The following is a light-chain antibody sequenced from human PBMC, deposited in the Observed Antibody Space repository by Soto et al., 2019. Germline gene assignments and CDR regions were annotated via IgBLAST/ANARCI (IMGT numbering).Light chain of an antibody. Sequence: DIQMTQSPSTLSASVGDRVTITCRAGQSISSWLAWYQQRPGKAPKLLIYKASNLESGVPSRFSGSGSGTELTLTISSLHPDDFATYYCQQYYTYPWTFGPGTKVEIK. V-gene: IGKV1-5*03. CDR2: KAS. J-gene: IGKJ1*01. CDR3: QQYYTYPWT. CDR1: QSISSW.